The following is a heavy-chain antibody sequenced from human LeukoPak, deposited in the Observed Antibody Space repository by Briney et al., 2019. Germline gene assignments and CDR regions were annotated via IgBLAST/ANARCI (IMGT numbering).Heavy chain of an antibody. CDR2: ISSSGAYI. CDR1: GFTFSTYS. D-gene: IGHD2-2*01. Sequence: PGGSLRLSCAASGFTFSTYSMNWVRQAPGKGLEWVSSISSSGAYIYYADSVKGRFTISRDDADNSLYLHMNSLRTDDTAVHYCARDRRRPRGAHPRYEADAFDLWGQGTTVAVSS. V-gene: IGHV3-21*01. CDR3: ARDRRRPRGAHPRYEADAFDL. J-gene: IGHJ3*01.